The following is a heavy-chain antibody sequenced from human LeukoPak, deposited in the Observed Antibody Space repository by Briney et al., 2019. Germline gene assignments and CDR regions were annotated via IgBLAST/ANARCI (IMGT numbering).Heavy chain of an antibody. CDR2: INHSGST. CDR1: GGSFSGYY. Sequence: SETLSLTCAVYGGSFSGYYWCWIRQPPGKGLEWIGEINHSGSTNYNPSLKSRVTISVDTSKNQFSLKLSSVTAADTAVYYCARGPRIAAAGLYYYYYGMDVWGQGTTVTVSS. V-gene: IGHV4-34*01. CDR3: ARGPRIAAAGLYYYYYGMDV. J-gene: IGHJ6*02. D-gene: IGHD6-13*01.